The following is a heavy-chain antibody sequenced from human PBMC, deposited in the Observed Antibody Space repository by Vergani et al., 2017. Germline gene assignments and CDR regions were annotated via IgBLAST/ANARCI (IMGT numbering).Heavy chain of an antibody. CDR3: AKDHPKPIVGLFDY. CDR2: ISYDGSNK. D-gene: IGHD1-26*01. CDR1: GFTFSSYG. Sequence: QVQLVESGGGLVKPGGSLRLSCAASGFTFSSYGMHWVRQAPGKGLEWVAVISYDGSNKYYADSVKGRFTISRDNSKNTLYLQMNSLRAEDTAVYYCAKDHPKPIVGLFDYWGQGTLVTVSS. V-gene: IGHV3-30*18. J-gene: IGHJ4*02.